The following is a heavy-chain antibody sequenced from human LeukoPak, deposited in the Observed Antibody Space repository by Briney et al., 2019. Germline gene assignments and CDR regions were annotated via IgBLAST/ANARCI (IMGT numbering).Heavy chain of an antibody. D-gene: IGHD2-2*01. V-gene: IGHV4-4*07. CDR1: GGSISSYY. J-gene: IGHJ6*03. Sequence: EASETLSLTCTVSGGSISSYYWSWIRQPAGKGLEWIGRVYTSGSTNYNPSLKSRVTMSVDTSKNQFSLKLSSVTAADTAVYYCARGTVGYCSSTSCHTHYYYYMDVWGKGTTVTVSS. CDR2: VYTSGST. CDR3: ARGTVGYCSSTSCHTHYYYYMDV.